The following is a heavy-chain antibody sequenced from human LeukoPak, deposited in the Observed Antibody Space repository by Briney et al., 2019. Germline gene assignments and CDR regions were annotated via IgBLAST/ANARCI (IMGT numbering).Heavy chain of an antibody. V-gene: IGHV3-21*01. D-gene: IGHD3-10*01. J-gene: IGHJ4*02. Sequence: GGSLRLSCAASGFTFSSYSMNWVRQAPGKGLEWVSSISSSSSYIYYADSVKGRFTISRDNAKNSLYLQMNSLRAEDTAVYYCARENHYGSGSLDYWGQGTLVTVSS. CDR2: ISSSSSYI. CDR3: ARENHYGSGSLDY. CDR1: GFTFSSYS.